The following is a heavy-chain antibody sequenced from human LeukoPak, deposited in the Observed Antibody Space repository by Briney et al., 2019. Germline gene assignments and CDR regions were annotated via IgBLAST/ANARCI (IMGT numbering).Heavy chain of an antibody. CDR2: IYYSGST. Sequence: SETLSLTCTVSGGSISSYFWSWIRQPPGKGLEWIGYIYYSGSTNYNPSPKSRVTISVDTSKNQFSLKLSSVTAADTAVYYCARVDYDGYNPYYFDYWGQGTLVTVSS. CDR3: ARVDYDGYNPYYFDY. D-gene: IGHD5-24*01. CDR1: GGSISSYF. J-gene: IGHJ4*02. V-gene: IGHV4-59*01.